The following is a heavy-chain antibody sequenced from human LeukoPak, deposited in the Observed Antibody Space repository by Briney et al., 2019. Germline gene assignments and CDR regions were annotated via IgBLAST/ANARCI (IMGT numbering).Heavy chain of an antibody. CDR2: IKQDGSEK. J-gene: IGHJ4*02. CDR1: GFTFSSYW. D-gene: IGHD2-15*01. CDR3: AKEFIVVVVADK. V-gene: IGHV3-7*03. Sequence: GGSLTLSCAASGFTFSSYWMSWVRQAPGKGLEGVANIKQDGSEKYYVDSVKGRFTISRDNAKNSLYLQMNSLRAEDTAVYYCAKEFIVVVVADKWGQGTLVTVSS.